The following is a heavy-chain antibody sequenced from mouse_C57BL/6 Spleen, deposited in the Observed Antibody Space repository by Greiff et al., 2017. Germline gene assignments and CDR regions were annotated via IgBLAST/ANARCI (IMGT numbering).Heavy chain of an antibody. D-gene: IGHD2-3*01. V-gene: IGHV1-53*01. CDR1: GYTFTSYW. CDR3: AREEGGYCVLYAMDY. Sequence: QVQLQQPGTELVKPGASVKLSCKASGYTFTSYWMPWVKQRPGQGLEWIGNINPSNGGTNYNEKLKSKATLTVDKSSSTAYVQLSGLTSEDSAVYYWAREEGGYCVLYAMDYWGQGTSVTFSS. CDR2: INPSNGGT. J-gene: IGHJ4*01.